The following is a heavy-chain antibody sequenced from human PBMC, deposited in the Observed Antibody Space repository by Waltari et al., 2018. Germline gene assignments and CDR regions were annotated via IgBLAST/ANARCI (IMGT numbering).Heavy chain of an antibody. Sequence: QVQLVQSGAEVKKPGASVKVSCKVSGYTLTELSMHWVRQAPGKGLEWMGGFGPEDGETIYAQKFQGRVTMTEDTSTDTAYMELSSLRSEDTAVYYCATDYYDSSGYHWAPGYWGQGTLVTVSS. CDR2: FGPEDGET. D-gene: IGHD3-22*01. J-gene: IGHJ4*02. CDR3: ATDYYDSSGYHWAPGY. V-gene: IGHV1-24*01. CDR1: GYTLTELS.